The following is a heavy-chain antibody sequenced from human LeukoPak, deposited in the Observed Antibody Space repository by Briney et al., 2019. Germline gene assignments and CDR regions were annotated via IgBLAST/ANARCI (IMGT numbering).Heavy chain of an antibody. CDR3: ARDRDGTNPDY. CDR2: IYHSGRT. V-gene: IGHV4-38-2*02. J-gene: IGHJ4*02. Sequence: SETLSLTCTVSGYSISSGYYWGWIRQPPGQGLEWIGSIYHSGRTFYNPSLKSRVTISVDTSKNQFSLKLSSVTAADTAVYYCARDRDGTNPDYWGQGTLVTVSS. CDR1: GYSISSGYY.